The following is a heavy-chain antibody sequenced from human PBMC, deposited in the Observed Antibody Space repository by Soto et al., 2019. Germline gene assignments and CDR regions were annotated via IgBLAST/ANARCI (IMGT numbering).Heavy chain of an antibody. V-gene: IGHV4-59*01. D-gene: IGHD3-10*01. Sequence: QVQLQESGPRLVKSSETLSLVCSVSGDSIIRSFWGWIRQSPGKGLQYIGYISDSGDTDYAPSLKRRVTISVDTSKNQFSLNLTSVTAADTAVYYCARGAGDFSGPDSFDIWGQGTMVTLSS. CDR1: GDSIIRSF. J-gene: IGHJ3*02. CDR2: ISDSGDT. CDR3: ARGAGDFSGPDSFDI.